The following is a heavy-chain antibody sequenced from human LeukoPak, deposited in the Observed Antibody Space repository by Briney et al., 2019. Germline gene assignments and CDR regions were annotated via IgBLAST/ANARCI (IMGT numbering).Heavy chain of an antibody. D-gene: IGHD3-16*02. V-gene: IGHV6-1*01. J-gene: IGHJ4*02. CDR2: TYYRSKWYN. Sequence: KRSQTLSLTCAISGDSVSGNSTAYNWIRQSPSRGLEWLGRTYYRSKWYNDYAVSVKSRITINPDTSKNQFSLQLNSVTPEDTAVYYCAGSEYDYVWGSYRHFDYWGQGTLVTVSS. CDR1: GDSVSGNSTA. CDR3: AGSEYDYVWGSYRHFDY.